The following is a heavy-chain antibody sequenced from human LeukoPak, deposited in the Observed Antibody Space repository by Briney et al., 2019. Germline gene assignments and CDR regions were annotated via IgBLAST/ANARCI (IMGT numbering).Heavy chain of an antibody. Sequence: SGTLSLTCAVYGGSFSGYYWSWIRQPPGKGLEWIGEINHSGSTNYNPSLKSRVTISVDTSKNQFSLKLSSVTAADTAVYYCARGPKNTYYYGSGSYYFGFSYWGQGTLVTVSS. CDR1: GGSFSGYY. CDR3: ARGPKNTYYYGSGSYYFGFSY. V-gene: IGHV4-34*01. D-gene: IGHD3-10*01. J-gene: IGHJ4*02. CDR2: INHSGST.